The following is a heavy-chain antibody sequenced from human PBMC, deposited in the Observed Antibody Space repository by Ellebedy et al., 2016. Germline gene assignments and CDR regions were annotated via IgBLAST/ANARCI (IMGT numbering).Heavy chain of an antibody. D-gene: IGHD4-23*01. J-gene: IGHJ5*02. CDR2: INPNSGGT. CDR1: GYTFTGYY. CDR3: ARETRDGVGTSEAFYDP. V-gene: IGHV1-2*04. Sequence: ASVKVSCXASGYTFTGYYMHWVRQAPGQGLEWMGWINPNSGGTNYAQKFQGWVTMTRDTSISTAYMELSRLRFDDTAVYYCARETRDGVGTSEAFYDPWGQGTLVTVS.